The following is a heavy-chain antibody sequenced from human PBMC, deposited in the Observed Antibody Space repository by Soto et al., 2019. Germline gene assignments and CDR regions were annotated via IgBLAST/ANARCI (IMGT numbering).Heavy chain of an antibody. CDR2: IYPGDSDT. D-gene: IGHD6-19*01. V-gene: IGHV5-51*01. Sequence: PGESLKISWKGSGYTFTSYWIAWVRQMPGKGLEWMGIIYPGDSDTRYSPSFQGQVTISADKSINTAYLQWSSLKASDSAMYYCARLGALYSSGWASNYDYWGQGTLVTVSS. CDR1: GYTFTSYW. CDR3: ARLGALYSSGWASNYDY. J-gene: IGHJ4*02.